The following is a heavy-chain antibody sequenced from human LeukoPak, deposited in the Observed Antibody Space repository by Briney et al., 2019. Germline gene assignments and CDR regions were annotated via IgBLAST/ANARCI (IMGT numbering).Heavy chain of an antibody. CDR3: ARGSGWYFY. D-gene: IGHD6-19*01. V-gene: IGHV4-59*01. CDR2: IYSSGTP. CDR1: GGSISGYY. J-gene: IGHJ4*02. Sequence: SETLSLTCQVSGGSISGYYWSWIRQPPGKGLEWIGYIYSSGTPNYNPSLKSRVTISVDTSKSQFSLNLSSVTAADTAVYYCARGSGWYFYWGQGTLVTVSS.